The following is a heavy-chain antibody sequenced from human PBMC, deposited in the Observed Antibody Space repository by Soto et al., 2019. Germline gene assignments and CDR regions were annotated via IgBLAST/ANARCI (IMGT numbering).Heavy chain of an antibody. Sequence: ASVKVSCKASGGTFSSYAISWVRQAPGQGLEWMGGIIPIFGTANYAQKFQGRVTITADESTSTAYMELSSLRSEDTAVYYCARRATLYDSSGYLDYFDYWGQGTLVTVSS. CDR1: GGTFSSYA. D-gene: IGHD3-22*01. V-gene: IGHV1-69*13. J-gene: IGHJ4*02. CDR2: IIPIFGTA. CDR3: ARRATLYDSSGYLDYFDY.